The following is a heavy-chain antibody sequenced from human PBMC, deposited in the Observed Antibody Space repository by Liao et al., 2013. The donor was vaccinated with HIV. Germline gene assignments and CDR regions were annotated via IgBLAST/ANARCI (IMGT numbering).Heavy chain of an antibody. V-gene: IGHV4-39*07. CDR3: ARADPYSSSWLIDY. CDR1: GGSISSSSYY. J-gene: IGHJ4*02. Sequence: QVQLQESGPGLVKPSETLSLTCTVSGGSISSSSYYWGWIRQPPGKGLEWIGSIYYSGTTYYNPSLKSRVTISLDTSKNQFSLKLSSVTAADTAVYYCARADPYSSSWLIDYWGQGTLVTVSS. D-gene: IGHD6-13*01. CDR2: IYYSGTT.